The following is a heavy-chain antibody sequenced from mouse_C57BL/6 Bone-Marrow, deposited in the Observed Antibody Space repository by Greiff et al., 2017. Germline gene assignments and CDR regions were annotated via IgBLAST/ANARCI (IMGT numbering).Heavy chain of an antibody. CDR2: ISSGGSYT. J-gene: IGHJ4*01. Sequence: EVKLMESGGGLVKPGGSLKLSCAASGFTFSSYTMSWVRQTPEKRLEWVATISSGGSYTYYPDSVKGRFTISRDNAKNTLYLQMSSLKSEDTAMYYCTRYYYGSSGPYYAMDYWGQGTSVTVSS. CDR3: TRYYYGSSGPYYAMDY. D-gene: IGHD1-1*01. CDR1: GFTFSSYT. V-gene: IGHV5-6-4*01.